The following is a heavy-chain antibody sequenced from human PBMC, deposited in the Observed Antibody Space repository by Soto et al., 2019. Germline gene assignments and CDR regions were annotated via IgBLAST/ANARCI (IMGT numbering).Heavy chain of an antibody. Sequence: ETLSLTCTVSGGSISSYYWSWIRQPPGKGLEWIGYIYYSGSTNYNPSLKSRVTISVDTSKNQFSLKLSSVTAADTAVYYCAREGSYYYGMDVWGQGTTVTVSS. CDR1: GGSISSYY. CDR3: AREGSYYYGMDV. V-gene: IGHV4-59*12. CDR2: IYYSGST. D-gene: IGHD3-10*01. J-gene: IGHJ6*02.